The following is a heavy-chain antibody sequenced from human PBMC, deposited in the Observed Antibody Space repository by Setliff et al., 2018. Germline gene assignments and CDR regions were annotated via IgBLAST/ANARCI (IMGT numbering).Heavy chain of an antibody. V-gene: IGHV4-34*12. J-gene: IGHJ4*02. CDR3: ARSFSRREKFLLDY. CDR2: IIHSGST. CDR1: GDSINSGDYF. Sequence: KPSETLSLTCSVSGDSINSGDYFWSWIRQTPGMGLEWIGEIIHSGSTNYNPSLKSRVTISMDTSKNQFSLKVSSVTAADTAVYYCARSFSRREKFLLDYWGQGALVTVSS.